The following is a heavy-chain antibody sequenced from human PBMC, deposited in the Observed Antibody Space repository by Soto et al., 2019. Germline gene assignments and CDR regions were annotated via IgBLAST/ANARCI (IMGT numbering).Heavy chain of an antibody. CDR2: IYYSGST. Sequence: PSETLSLTCTVSGGSISSYYWSWIWQPPGKGLEWIGYIYYSGSTNYNPSLKSRVTISVDTSKNQFSLKLSSVTAADTAVYYCARLRDYDFWSGYYYYFDYWGQGTLVTVSS. V-gene: IGHV4-59*01. CDR1: GGSISSYY. D-gene: IGHD3-3*01. CDR3: ARLRDYDFWSGYYYYFDY. J-gene: IGHJ4*02.